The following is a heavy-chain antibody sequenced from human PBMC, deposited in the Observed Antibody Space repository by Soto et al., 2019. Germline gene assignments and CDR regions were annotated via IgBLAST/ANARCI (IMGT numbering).Heavy chain of an antibody. CDR3: VYGYYFDS. CDR2: ITNIGSTI. J-gene: IGHJ4*02. Sequence: PGGSLRLSCVASGFTFSAYEMNWVRQAPGKGLEWISFITNIGSTIYYADSVKGRFTISRDNAKNSLYLEMNSLRAEDTAVYYCVYGYYFDSWGQGTLVTVSS. D-gene: IGHD3-10*01. CDR1: GFTFSAYE. V-gene: IGHV3-48*03.